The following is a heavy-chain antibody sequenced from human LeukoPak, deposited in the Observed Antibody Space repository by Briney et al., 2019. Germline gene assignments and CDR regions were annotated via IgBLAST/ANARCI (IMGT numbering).Heavy chain of an antibody. D-gene: IGHD5-12*01. J-gene: IGHJ6*03. CDR2: INHSGST. CDR1: GGSFSGYY. CDR3: ARVRYSGYGVLKYYYMDV. V-gene: IGHV4-34*01. Sequence: SETLSLTCAVYGGSFSGYYWSWIRQPPGKGLEWIGEINHSGSTNYNPSLKSRVTISVDKSKNQFSLKLSSVTAADTAVYYCARVRYSGYGVLKYYYMDVWGKGTTVTVSS.